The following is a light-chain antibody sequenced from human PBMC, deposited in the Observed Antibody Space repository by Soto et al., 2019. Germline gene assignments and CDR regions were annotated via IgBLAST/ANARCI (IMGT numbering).Light chain of an antibody. CDR1: SSDVGSYKV. CDR3: CSYSGTWV. CDR2: EGT. J-gene: IGLJ3*02. V-gene: IGLV2-23*01. Sequence: QSVLTQPASVSGSPGQSITISCTGSSSDVGSYKVVSWYQHHPGTSPKLIIFEGTNRPSGVSDRFSGSKSGNTASLTISWLQAEDEAHYYCCSYSGTWVFGGGTKLTVL.